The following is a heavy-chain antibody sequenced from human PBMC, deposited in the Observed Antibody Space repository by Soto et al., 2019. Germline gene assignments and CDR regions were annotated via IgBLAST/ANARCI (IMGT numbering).Heavy chain of an antibody. V-gene: IGHV3-7*05. CDR3: ARSSGSYYYYYYGMDV. J-gene: IGHJ6*02. D-gene: IGHD3-10*01. CDR2: IKQDGSEK. CDR1: GFTFSSYW. Sequence: GGSLRLSCAASGFTFSSYWMTWVRQAPGKGLECVANIKQDGSEKYYVDSVEGRFTISRDNAKKSLDLQMNSLRAEDTAVYYCARSSGSYYYYYYGMDVWGQGTTVTVSS.